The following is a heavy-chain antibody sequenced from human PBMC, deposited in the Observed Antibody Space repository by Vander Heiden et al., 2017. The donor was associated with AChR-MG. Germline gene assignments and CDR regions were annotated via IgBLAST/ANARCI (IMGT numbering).Heavy chain of an antibody. CDR3: ARDQMGPRLSLPGPLDY. CDR1: GGTFSSYA. V-gene: IGHV1-69*01. J-gene: IGHJ4*02. Sequence: QVQLVQSGAEVKKPGSSVKVSCKASGGTFSSYAISWVRQAPGQGLEWKGGIIPIFGTANYAQKFQGRVTITADESTSTAYMELSSLRSEDTAVYYCARDQMGPRLSLPGPLDYWGQGTLVTVSS. CDR2: IIPIFGTA. D-gene: IGHD6-25*01.